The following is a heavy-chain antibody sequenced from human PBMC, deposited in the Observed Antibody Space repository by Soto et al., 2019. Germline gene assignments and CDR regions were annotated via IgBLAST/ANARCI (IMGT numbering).Heavy chain of an antibody. CDR2: ISYDGGNK. Sequence: QVQLVESGGGVVQPGRSLRLSCAASGFTFSNYGMHWARQAPGKGLAWVAGISYDGGNKYYADSVKGRFTISRDNSKNTLYLQMNTLRTEDTAVYYCAGGWYFFDYCGQGTLVTVSS. CDR3: AGGWYFFDY. CDR1: GFTFSNYG. J-gene: IGHJ4*02. D-gene: IGHD6-19*01. V-gene: IGHV3-30*03.